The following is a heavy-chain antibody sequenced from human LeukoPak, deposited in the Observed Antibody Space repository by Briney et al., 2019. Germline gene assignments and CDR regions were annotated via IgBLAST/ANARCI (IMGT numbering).Heavy chain of an antibody. J-gene: IGHJ3*02. Sequence: ASVKVSCKASGYTFTGYYMHWVRQAPGQVLEWMGWINPNSGGTNYAQKFQGRVTMTRDTSISTAYMELSRLRSDDTAVYYCARAVKWLLPDGAFDIWGQGTMVTVSS. CDR3: ARAVKWLLPDGAFDI. V-gene: IGHV1-2*02. CDR1: GYTFTGYY. CDR2: INPNSGGT. D-gene: IGHD3-22*01.